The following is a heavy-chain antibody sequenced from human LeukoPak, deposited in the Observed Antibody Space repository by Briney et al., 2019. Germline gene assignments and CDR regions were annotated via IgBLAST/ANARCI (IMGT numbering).Heavy chain of an antibody. D-gene: IGHD4-17*01. Sequence: PGRSLRLSCAASGFTFSSYAMHWVRQAPGKGLEWVAVISYDGSNKYYADSVKGRFTISRDNSKNTLYLQMNSLRAEDTAVYYCARAPGEDGYGDYSYYFDYWGQGTLVTVSS. J-gene: IGHJ4*02. CDR1: GFTFSSYA. V-gene: IGHV3-30*04. CDR3: ARAPGEDGYGDYSYYFDY. CDR2: ISYDGSNK.